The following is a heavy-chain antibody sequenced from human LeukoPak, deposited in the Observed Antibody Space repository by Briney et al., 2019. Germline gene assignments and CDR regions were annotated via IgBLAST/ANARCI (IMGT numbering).Heavy chain of an antibody. Sequence: GGSLRLSCAASGFTFSSYAMSCVRQAPGKGLEWVSAISGSGGSTYYADSVKGRFTISRDNSKNTLYLQMNSLRAEDTAVYYCAKWLYSSSWYYPLIDYWGQGTLVTVSS. CDR1: GFTFSSYA. V-gene: IGHV3-23*01. CDR2: ISGSGGST. D-gene: IGHD6-13*01. J-gene: IGHJ4*02. CDR3: AKWLYSSSWYYPLIDY.